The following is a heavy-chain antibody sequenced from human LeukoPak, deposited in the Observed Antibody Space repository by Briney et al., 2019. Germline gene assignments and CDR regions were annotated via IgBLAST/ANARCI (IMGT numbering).Heavy chain of an antibody. J-gene: IGHJ4*02. Sequence: GGSLRLSCAASGFTFSSYDMHWVRQAPGKGLEWVAVIWSDGSNKYYADSVKGRFTISRDNSKNTLYLQMNSLRAEDTAVYYCARRSAVAGKGIDYWGQGTLVAVSS. V-gene: IGHV3-33*01. CDR3: ARRSAVAGKGIDY. CDR1: GFTFSSYD. CDR2: IWSDGSNK. D-gene: IGHD6-19*01.